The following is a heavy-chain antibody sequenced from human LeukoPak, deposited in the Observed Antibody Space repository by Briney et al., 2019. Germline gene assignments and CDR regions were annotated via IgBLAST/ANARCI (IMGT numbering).Heavy chain of an antibody. J-gene: IGHJ6*02. Sequence: GGSLRLSCAASGFTFDDYDMHWVRQAPGKGLEWVSGISWNSGSIGYGDSVKGRFTISRDNAKSSLYLQMNSLRAEDTALYYCAKDKVGAPGYYYGMDVWGQGTTVTVSS. CDR2: ISWNSGSI. V-gene: IGHV3-9*01. CDR3: AKDKVGAPGYYYGMDV. CDR1: GFTFDDYD. D-gene: IGHD1-26*01.